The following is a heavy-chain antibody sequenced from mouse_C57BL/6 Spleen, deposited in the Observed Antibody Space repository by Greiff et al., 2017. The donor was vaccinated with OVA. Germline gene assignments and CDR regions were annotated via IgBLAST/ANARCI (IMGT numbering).Heavy chain of an antibody. V-gene: IGHV1-54*01. D-gene: IGHD2-4*01. J-gene: IGHJ3*01. CDR2: INPGSGGT. CDR3: AREGYYDYDWFAY. CDR1: GYAFTTYL. Sequence: QVHVKQSGAELVRPGTSVKVSCKASGYAFTTYLLELVKQRPGQGLEWIGVINPGSGGTNYNEKFKGKATLTADKSSRTAYMQLSSLTSEDSAVYFCAREGYYDYDWFAYWGQGTLVTVSA.